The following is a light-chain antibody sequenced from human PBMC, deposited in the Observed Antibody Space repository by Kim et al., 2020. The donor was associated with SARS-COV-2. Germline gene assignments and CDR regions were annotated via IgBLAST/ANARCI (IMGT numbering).Light chain of an antibody. CDR3: QQCKGAPWT. J-gene: IGKJ1*01. CDR2: AAS. Sequence: DIQMTQSPSSLSASVGDRVTITCRASQGISNYLAWYQQKPGKVHKLLIYAASALRSGVPSRFSGSGSGTDFTLTITSLQPEDVAVYYCQQCKGAPWTFGHGTKVDIK. CDR1: QGISNY. V-gene: IGKV1-27*01.